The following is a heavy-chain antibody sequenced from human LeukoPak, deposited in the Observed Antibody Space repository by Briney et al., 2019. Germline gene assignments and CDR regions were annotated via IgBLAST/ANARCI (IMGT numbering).Heavy chain of an antibody. CDR2: IYHSGRT. CDR3: ARGLRSLGYFDY. Sequence: PSETLSLTCAVSGYSISSGYSWGWIRQPPGKGLEWIGSIYHSGRTYYNPSLKSRVTISVDTSKNQFSLKLSSVTAADTAVYYCARGLRSLGYFDYWGQGTLVTVSS. D-gene: IGHD4-17*01. V-gene: IGHV4-38-2*01. CDR1: GYSISSGYS. J-gene: IGHJ4*02.